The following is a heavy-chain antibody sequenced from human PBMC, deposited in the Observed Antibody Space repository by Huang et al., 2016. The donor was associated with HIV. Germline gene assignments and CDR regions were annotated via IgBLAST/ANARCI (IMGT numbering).Heavy chain of an antibody. D-gene: IGHD2-21*02. CDR1: GYSFTNYW. J-gene: IGHJ4*02. V-gene: IGHV5-51*03. Sequence: EVQLVQSEAEVKKPGESLKISCRGSGYSFTNYWIGWVRQRPGEGLEWMGVFSPADSDTRHRPSFQGQVTFSADKSTRTAYLQWSSLQASDTAIYYCARSEVLVTAVPFDHWGQGTLVTVSS. CDR3: ARSEVLVTAVPFDH. CDR2: FSPADSDT.